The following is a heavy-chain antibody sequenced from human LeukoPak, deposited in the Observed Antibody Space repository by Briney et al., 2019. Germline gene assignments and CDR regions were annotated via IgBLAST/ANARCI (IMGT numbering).Heavy chain of an antibody. J-gene: IGHJ6*02. CDR2: ISYDGSNK. CDR1: GFTFSSYG. Sequence: GGSLRLSCAASGFTFSSYGMHWVRQAPGMGLEWVAVISYDGSNKYCADSVKGRFTISRDNSKNTLYLQMNSLRAEDTAVYYCAKGYNRGYYYYGMDVWGQGTTVTVSS. CDR3: AKGYNRGYYYYGMDV. V-gene: IGHV3-30*18. D-gene: IGHD5-24*01.